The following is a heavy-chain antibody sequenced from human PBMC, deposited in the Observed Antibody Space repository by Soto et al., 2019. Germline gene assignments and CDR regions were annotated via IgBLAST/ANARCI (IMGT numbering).Heavy chain of an antibody. Sequence: ASVKVSCKASGYTFTSYGISWVRQAPGQGLEWMGWISAYNGNTNYAQKLQGRVTMTTDTSTSTAYMELRSLRSDDTAVYYFARDLGPDIVVVPAAIFAFDIWGQGTMVTVSS. CDR1: GYTFTSYG. CDR2: ISAYNGNT. CDR3: ARDLGPDIVVVPAAIFAFDI. J-gene: IGHJ3*02. V-gene: IGHV1-18*01. D-gene: IGHD2-2*01.